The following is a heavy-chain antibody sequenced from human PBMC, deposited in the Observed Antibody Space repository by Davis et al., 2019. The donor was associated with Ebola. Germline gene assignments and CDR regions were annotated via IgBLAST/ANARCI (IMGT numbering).Heavy chain of an antibody. V-gene: IGHV4-4*07. CDR3: ARDSGFSSGYYRVGAFDV. CDR2: IYSSGST. Sequence: SETLSLTCTVSSGSISTSYWNWVRQPAGKGLEWIGRIYSSGSTNYNPSLKSRLTISVDTSKNQFSLKLNSVTAADTAVYYCARDSGFSSGYYRVGAFDVWGQGTMVTVSS. J-gene: IGHJ3*01. D-gene: IGHD3-3*01. CDR1: SGSISTSY.